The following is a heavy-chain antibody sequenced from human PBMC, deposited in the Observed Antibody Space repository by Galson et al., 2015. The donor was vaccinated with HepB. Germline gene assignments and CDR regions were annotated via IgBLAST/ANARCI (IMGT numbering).Heavy chain of an antibody. CDR1: GFTFSDYY. J-gene: IGHJ6*02. V-gene: IGHV3-11*01. Sequence: SLRLSCAASGFTFSDYYMSWLRQAPGKGLEWVSYISNSGDTMYYADSVKGRFTISRDNAKNSLYLRMNSLRADDTAVYYCARERVVIPPTGMDVWGQGTTVTVSS. CDR3: ARERVVIPPTGMDV. D-gene: IGHD3-3*01. CDR2: ISNSGDTM.